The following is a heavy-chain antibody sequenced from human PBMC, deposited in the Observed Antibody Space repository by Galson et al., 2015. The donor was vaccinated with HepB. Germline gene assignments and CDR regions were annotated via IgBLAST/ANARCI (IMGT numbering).Heavy chain of an antibody. V-gene: IGHV3-11*06. CDR1: GFTFSDYY. Sequence: SLRLSCAASGFTFSDYYMSWIRQAPGKGLEWVSYISSSSSYTNYADSVKGRFTISRDNAKNSLYLQMNSLRAEDTAVYYCARRSIVGTYYYGMDVWGQGTTVTVSS. J-gene: IGHJ6*02. CDR2: ISSSSSYT. CDR3: ARRSIVGTYYYGMDV. D-gene: IGHD1-26*01.